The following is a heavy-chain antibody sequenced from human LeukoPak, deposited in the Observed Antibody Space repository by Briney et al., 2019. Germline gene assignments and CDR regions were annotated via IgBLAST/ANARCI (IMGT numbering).Heavy chain of an antibody. CDR3: SRGDWFDP. D-gene: IGHD2-21*01. CDR1: GYTFTSYD. V-gene: IGHV1-18*01. J-gene: IGHJ5*02. Sequence: ASVKVSCKASGYTFTSYDINLVRQAPGQGLEWMGWVSGYNGNTNYAQKFEGRVAMTTDTSSSTAYMELRSLRSDDTAIYYCSRGDWFDPWGQGTLVTVSS. CDR2: VSGYNGNT.